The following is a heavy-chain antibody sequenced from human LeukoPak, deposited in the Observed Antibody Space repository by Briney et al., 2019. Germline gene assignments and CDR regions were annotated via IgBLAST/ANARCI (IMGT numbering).Heavy chain of an antibody. J-gene: IGHJ4*02. CDR2: MSGSGGST. V-gene: IGHV3-23*01. CDR1: GFSFSSYA. Sequence: HTGGSLRLSCAASGFSFSSYAMSWVRQAPGKGLEWVSVMSGSGGSTYYADSVKGRFTISRDNSKNTLYLQMNSLRAEDTAVYYCAKNAEREKHFTPKRYKWNSYFDYWGQGTLVTVSS. D-gene: IGHD1-7*01. CDR3: AKNAEREKHFTPKRYKWNSYFDY.